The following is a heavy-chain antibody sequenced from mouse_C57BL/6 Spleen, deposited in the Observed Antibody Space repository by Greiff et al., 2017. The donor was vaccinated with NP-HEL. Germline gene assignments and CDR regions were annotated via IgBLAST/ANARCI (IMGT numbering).Heavy chain of an antibody. CDR2: IRNKANGYTT. V-gene: IGHV7-3*01. J-gene: IGHJ2*01. CDR1: GFTFTDYY. CDR3: GRASIYYGYFDY. D-gene: IGHD2-1*01. Sequence: EVKLMESGGGLVQPGGSLSLSCAASGFTFTDYYMSWVRQPPGKALEWLGFIRNKANGYTTEYSASVKGRFTISRDNSQSILYLQMNALRAEDSATYYCGRASIYYGYFDYWGQGTTLTVSS.